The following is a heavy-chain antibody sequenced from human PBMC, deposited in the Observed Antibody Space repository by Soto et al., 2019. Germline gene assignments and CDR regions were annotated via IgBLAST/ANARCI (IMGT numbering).Heavy chain of an antibody. CDR2: IYPGDSDT. CDR3: ARHSSNFRYYYYAMDG. V-gene: IGHV5-51*01. Sequence: GASLKISCKGSGYTFTDYWIGWVRQLPGKGLEWMGIIYPGDSDTRYSPSFQGHVTITVDKSTSTAYLQWNTLKASDTAMYYCARHSSNFRYYYYAMDGWGQGTTVSV. J-gene: IGHJ6*02. D-gene: IGHD6-19*01. CDR1: GYTFTDYW.